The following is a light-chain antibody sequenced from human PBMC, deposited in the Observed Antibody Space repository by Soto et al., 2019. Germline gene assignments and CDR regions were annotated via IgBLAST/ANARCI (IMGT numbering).Light chain of an antibody. CDR2: QAS. CDR3: QQYSSSSP. Sequence: DIQMTQSPSTLSASVGDRVTITCRASQSINIWLAWYQQKPGKAPKVLIHQASVLESGVPSRFSGSGSGTEFTLTISSLQPDDFATYYCQQYSSSSPFGQGTKVEIK. CDR1: QSINIW. J-gene: IGKJ2*01. V-gene: IGKV1-5*03.